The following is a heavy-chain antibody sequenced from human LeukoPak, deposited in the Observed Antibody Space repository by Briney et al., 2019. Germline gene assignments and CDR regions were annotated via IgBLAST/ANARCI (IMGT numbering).Heavy chain of an antibody. D-gene: IGHD3-16*01. CDR2: IYTSGST. CDR3: ARKGKLGDAFDI. J-gene: IGHJ3*02. Sequence: SETLSLTCTVSGGSISSYYWGWIRQPAGKGLEWIGRIYTSGSTYYNPSLKSRVTISVDTSKNQFSLKLSSVTAADTAVYFCARKGKLGDAFDIWGQGTMVTVSS. CDR1: GGSISSYY. V-gene: IGHV4-4*07.